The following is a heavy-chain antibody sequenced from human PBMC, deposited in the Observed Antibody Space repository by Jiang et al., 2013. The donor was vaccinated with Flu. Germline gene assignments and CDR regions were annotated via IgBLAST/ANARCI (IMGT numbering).Heavy chain of an antibody. V-gene: IGHV4-38-2*02. Sequence: GPGLVKPSETLTLTCTVSGYSMSTGYYGGWIRKPPGKGLEWIGSIYYSGSTYYNPSFKSRVTISVDASKNQFSLRLRSVTAADTAVYYCARNMTGTYGVFDFWSQGTLVTVSS. CDR2: IYYSGST. CDR1: GYSMSTGYY. CDR3: ARNMTGTYGVFDF. J-gene: IGHJ5*01. D-gene: IGHD2-8*01.